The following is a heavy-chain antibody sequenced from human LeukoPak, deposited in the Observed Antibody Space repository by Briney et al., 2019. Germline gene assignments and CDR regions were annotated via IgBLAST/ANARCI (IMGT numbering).Heavy chain of an antibody. CDR2: INHSGST. D-gene: IGHD4-17*01. CDR1: GGSFSGYY. J-gene: IGHJ5*02. Sequence: PSETLSLTCAVYGGSFSGYYWSWIRQPPGKGLEWIGEINHSGSTNYNPSLKSRVTISVDTSKNQFSLKLSSVTAADTAVYYCARDPRLIMTTVTTGWFDPWGQGTLVTVSS. CDR3: ARDPRLIMTTVTTGWFDP. V-gene: IGHV4-34*01.